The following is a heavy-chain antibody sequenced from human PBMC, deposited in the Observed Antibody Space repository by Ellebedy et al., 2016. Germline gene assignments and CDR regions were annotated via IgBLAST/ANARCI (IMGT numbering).Heavy chain of an antibody. Sequence: SLKISXEASGFSFDDYGMHWVRQAPGKGLEWVSGISWNSGKISYADSVKGRFSISRDNAKNSLYLQMNSLRPEDTALYFCAKAPYTSSSDDYFDTWGQGTLVTVSS. D-gene: IGHD6-6*01. V-gene: IGHV3-9*01. J-gene: IGHJ4*02. CDR3: AKAPYTSSSDDYFDT. CDR1: GFSFDDYG. CDR2: ISWNSGKI.